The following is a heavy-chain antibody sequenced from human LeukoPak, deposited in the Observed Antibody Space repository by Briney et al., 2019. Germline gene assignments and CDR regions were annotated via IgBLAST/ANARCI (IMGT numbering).Heavy chain of an antibody. J-gene: IGHJ3*02. V-gene: IGHV4-39*01. CDR2: IYYSGST. D-gene: IGHD6-19*01. CDR3: ARHVIAVAELDAFDT. Sequence: SETLSLTCTVSGGSISSSSYYWGWIRQPPGKGLEWIGSIYYSGSTYYSPSLKSRVTISVDTSKNQFSLKLSSVTAADTAVYYCARHVIAVAELDAFDTWGQGTMVTVSS. CDR1: GGSISSSSYY.